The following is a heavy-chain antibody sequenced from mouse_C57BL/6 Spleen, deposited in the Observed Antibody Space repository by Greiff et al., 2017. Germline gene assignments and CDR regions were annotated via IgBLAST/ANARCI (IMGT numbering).Heavy chain of an antibody. CDR1: AYTFTTSW. V-gene: IGHV1-74*01. CDR2: IHPSDSDT. D-gene: IGHD2-1*01. CDR3: AIERGNLYAMDY. J-gene: IGHJ4*01. Sequence: FQLRHPGAELVKPGASVKVSSKPSAYTFTTSWMPWLKQRPGQGLGWIGRIHPSDSDTNYNQKFKGKATLTVDKSSSTAYMQLSSLTSEDSAVYYCAIERGNLYAMDYWGQGTSVTVSS.